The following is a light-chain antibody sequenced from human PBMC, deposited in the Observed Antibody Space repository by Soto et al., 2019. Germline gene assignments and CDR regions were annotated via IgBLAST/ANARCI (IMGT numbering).Light chain of an antibody. J-gene: IGKJ1*01. Sequence: IVMTQSPATLSVSPGERATLSCRASQSVSRYLAWYQHKVGQAPRLLIYDASSRATGIPDRFIGSGSGTEFTLTISRMEPEDSAVDDCQQYGSSGTFGQGTKVDIK. CDR3: QQYGSSGT. V-gene: IGKV3-20*01. CDR2: DAS. CDR1: QSVSRY.